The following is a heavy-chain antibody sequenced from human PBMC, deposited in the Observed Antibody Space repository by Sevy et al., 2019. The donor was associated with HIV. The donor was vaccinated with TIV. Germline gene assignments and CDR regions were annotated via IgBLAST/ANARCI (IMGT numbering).Heavy chain of an antibody. CDR3: TPAGYGFDY. J-gene: IGHJ4*02. CDR1: GFTFSGSD. D-gene: IGHD5-18*01. Sequence: GGSLRLSCAASGFTFSGSDMHWVRRASGKGLEWVGRIRSKAKNYATAYAASVKGRFTISRDDSKNTAYLQMNSLKTEDTAVYFCTPAGYGFDYWGQGTLVTVSS. V-gene: IGHV3-73*01. CDR2: IRSKAKNYAT.